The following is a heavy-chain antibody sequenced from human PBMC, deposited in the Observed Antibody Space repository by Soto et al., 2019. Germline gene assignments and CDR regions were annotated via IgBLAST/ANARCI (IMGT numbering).Heavy chain of an antibody. V-gene: IGHV4-34*01. J-gene: IGHJ4*02. Sequence: SETLALACAVYGGSFSGYYLSWSRQPPGKGLEWIVEINHSGITYYNPSLKSRVTISVDTSRNQFSLKLSSVTAADTAVYYCESPRVVGSTRYYFDYSGQGTLVTVSS. CDR2: INHSGIT. D-gene: IGHD1-26*01. CDR3: ESPRVVGSTRYYFDY. CDR1: GGSFSGYY.